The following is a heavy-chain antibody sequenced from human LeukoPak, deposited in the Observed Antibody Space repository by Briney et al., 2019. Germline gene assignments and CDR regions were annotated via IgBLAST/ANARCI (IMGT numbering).Heavy chain of an antibody. CDR1: GFTFSIVW. CDR2: IRSKAYGGTT. V-gene: IGHV3-49*04. Sequence: GGSLRLSCTASGFTFSIVWLSWVRQAPGKGLECVGFIRSKAYGGTTEYAASVKGRFTISRDDSKRIVYLQMNSLKTEDTAVYSCTRDRHDSGSGLDVWGQGATVTVSS. CDR3: TRDRHDSGSGLDV. J-gene: IGHJ6*02. D-gene: IGHD6-19*01.